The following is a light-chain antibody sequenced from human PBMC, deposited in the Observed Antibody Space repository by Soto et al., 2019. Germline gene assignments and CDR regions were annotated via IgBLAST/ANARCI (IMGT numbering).Light chain of an antibody. J-gene: IGKJ3*01. CDR2: GAS. CDR3: QQAGT. CDR1: QSVSGN. Sequence: EIVMTQSPATLSVSPGERATLSCRTSQSVSGNLAWYQQKPGQAPRLLIYGASTRATGIPARFSGRGSGTEFTLTISSLESEDFAVYYCQQAGTCGPGPKVDIK. V-gene: IGKV3-15*01.